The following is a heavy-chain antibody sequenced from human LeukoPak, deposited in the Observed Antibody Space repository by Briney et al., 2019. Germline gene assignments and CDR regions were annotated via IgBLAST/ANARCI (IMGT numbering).Heavy chain of an antibody. J-gene: IGHJ3*02. CDR1: GFTFSSYS. D-gene: IGHD2-2*01. CDR3: ARLDGGQLGHCSSTSCNGAFDI. CDR2: IHYTGST. Sequence: GSLRLSCAASGFTFSSYSMNWVRQAPGKGLEWIGNIHYTGSTYYKSSLRSRVTMSVDTSKNQFSLMLSSVTAADTAMYYCARLDGGQLGHCSSTSCNGAFDIWGQGAMVTVSS. V-gene: IGHV4-59*04.